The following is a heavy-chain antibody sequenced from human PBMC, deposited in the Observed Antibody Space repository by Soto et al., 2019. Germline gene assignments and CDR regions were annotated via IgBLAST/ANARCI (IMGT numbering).Heavy chain of an antibody. CDR3: ALGFCSGGRCSNWFDP. D-gene: IGHD2-15*01. CDR2: MNPNSGNT. CDR1: GYTFTSYD. Sequence: QVQLVQSRAEVKKPGASVKVSCKASGYTFTSYDINWVRHGTGQRLDWMGWMNPNSGNTGYSQKFQGRVTMTRNTSMSTAYMELSSLRSEDTAVYYCALGFCSGGRCSNWFDPWGQGTLVTVSS. J-gene: IGHJ5*02. V-gene: IGHV1-8*01.